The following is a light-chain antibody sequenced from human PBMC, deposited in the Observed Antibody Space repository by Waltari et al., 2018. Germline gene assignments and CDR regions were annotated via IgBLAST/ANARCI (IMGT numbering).Light chain of an antibody. Sequence: QSALTQPASVSGSPGPSITIPCTGTSSNVGGYNHVSWYQQHPGKAPKLMISEVSNRPSGVSNRFSGSKSGNTASLTISGLQAEDEADYYCSSYTSSSTLYVFGTGTKVTVL. J-gene: IGLJ1*01. V-gene: IGLV2-14*01. CDR3: SSYTSSSTLYV. CDR1: SSNVGGYNH. CDR2: EVS.